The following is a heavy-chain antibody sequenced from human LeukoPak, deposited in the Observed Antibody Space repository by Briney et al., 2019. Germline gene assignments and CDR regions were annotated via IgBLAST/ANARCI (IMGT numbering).Heavy chain of an antibody. CDR3: ARVHSDWLYYFDY. V-gene: IGHV3-74*01. CDR1: GFTFSRYW. CDR2: INTDGSSA. Sequence: GGSLRLSCAASGFTFSRYWVHWVRQAPGKGLVWVSRINTDGSSATYADSVKGRFTVSRDNAKNTLYLQMNSLRAEDTAVYYCARVHSDWLYYFDYWGQGTLVTVSP. J-gene: IGHJ4*02. D-gene: IGHD6-19*01.